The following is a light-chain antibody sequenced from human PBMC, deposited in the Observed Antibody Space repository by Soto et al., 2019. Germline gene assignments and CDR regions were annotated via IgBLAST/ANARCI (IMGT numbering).Light chain of an antibody. CDR3: SSYTSSSTLEV. CDR1: SSDVGGYNY. J-gene: IGLJ1*01. CDR2: DVT. V-gene: IGLV2-14*01. Sequence: QSALTQPASVSGSPGQSITISCTGTSSDVGGYNYVSWYQQHPGKAPKLIIYDVTNRPSGVSNRFSGSKSGNTASLTISGLQAEDEADYYCSSYTSSSTLEVFGTWTKVTVL.